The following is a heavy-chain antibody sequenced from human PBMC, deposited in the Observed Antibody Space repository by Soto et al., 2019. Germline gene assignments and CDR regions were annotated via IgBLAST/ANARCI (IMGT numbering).Heavy chain of an antibody. CDR3: AAGGTRWLHSPFDY. D-gene: IGHD1-1*01. V-gene: IGHV1-24*01. J-gene: IGHJ4*02. CDR2: FDPEDGET. Sequence: QVQLLQSGAEVKKPGASVKVSCKVSGHTLTELSMHWLRQAPGRGLEWMGGFDPEDGETIFAQKFQGRVTMTEDTSTDSTYMELTSLRYEDTAVYYCAAGGTRWLHSPFDYWGQGTLVTISS. CDR1: GHTLTELS.